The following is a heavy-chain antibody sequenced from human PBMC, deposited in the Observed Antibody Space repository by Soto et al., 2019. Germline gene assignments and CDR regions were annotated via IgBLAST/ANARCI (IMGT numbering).Heavy chain of an antibody. CDR3: ARVNYYDSSGYPYFDY. V-gene: IGHV4-4*07. D-gene: IGHD3-22*01. Sequence: PSETLSLTCTVSGGSISSYYWSWIRQPAGKGLEWIGRIYTSGSTNYNPSLKSRVTMSVDTSKNQFSLKLSSVTAAGTAVYYCARVNYYDSSGYPYFDYWGQGTLVTVSS. CDR1: GGSISSYY. CDR2: IYTSGST. J-gene: IGHJ4*02.